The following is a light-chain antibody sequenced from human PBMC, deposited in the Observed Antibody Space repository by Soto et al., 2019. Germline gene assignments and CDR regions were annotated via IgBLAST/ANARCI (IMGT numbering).Light chain of an antibody. Sequence: QSVLTQPPSASATPGQRVAISCSGSSSNIGSYPVNWYQQLPGTAPKLLIHTATQRPSGVPDRFSGSKSGNTASLTVSGLQAEDEADYYCSSYSGSNNWVFGGGTKLTVL. J-gene: IGLJ3*02. CDR2: TAT. V-gene: IGLV1-44*01. CDR3: SSYSGSNNWV. CDR1: SSNIGSYP.